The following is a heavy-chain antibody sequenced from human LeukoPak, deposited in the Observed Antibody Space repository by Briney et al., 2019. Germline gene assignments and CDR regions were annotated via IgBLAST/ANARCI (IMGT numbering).Heavy chain of an antibody. CDR1: GSTFSSFG. CDR3: AKVQWSSSGSFDY. D-gene: IGHD6-19*01. Sequence: GGSLRLSCAVSGSTFSSFGMHWVRQAPGKGLEWVAVISYDGSDKYYADSVKGRFTISRDNSKNTLYLQMNSLRAEDTAVYFCAKVQWSSSGSFDYWGQGALVTVSS. V-gene: IGHV3-30*18. CDR2: ISYDGSDK. J-gene: IGHJ4*02.